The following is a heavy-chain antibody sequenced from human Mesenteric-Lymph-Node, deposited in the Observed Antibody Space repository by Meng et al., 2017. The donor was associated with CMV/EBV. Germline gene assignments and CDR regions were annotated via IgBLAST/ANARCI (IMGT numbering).Heavy chain of an antibody. CDR2: IYSGTSGT. CDR1: GFTFSDFG. CDR3: AKDSAYSGAFDI. D-gene: IGHD1-26*01. J-gene: IGHJ3*02. Sequence: GGSLRLSCAASGFTFSDFGIIWVRQAPGKGLEWVSVIYSGTSGTYYADSVKGRFTISRDKSKNTLYLQMNSLRAEDTAVYYCAKDSAYSGAFDIWGQGTMVTVSS. V-gene: IGHV3-23*03.